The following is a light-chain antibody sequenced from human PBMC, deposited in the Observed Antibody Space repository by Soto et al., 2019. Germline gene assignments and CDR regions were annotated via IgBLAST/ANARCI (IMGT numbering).Light chain of an antibody. CDR2: KAS. J-gene: IGKJ5*01. Sequence: DIQMTQSPSTLSASVGDRVTITCRASQNVNGWLAWYQQKPGKAPKLLINKASTLESGVPSRFSGSGSGTDFTLTISCLQSEDFATYYCQQYYSYPHTFGQGTRLEIK. CDR1: QNVNGW. V-gene: IGKV1-5*03. CDR3: QQYYSYPHT.